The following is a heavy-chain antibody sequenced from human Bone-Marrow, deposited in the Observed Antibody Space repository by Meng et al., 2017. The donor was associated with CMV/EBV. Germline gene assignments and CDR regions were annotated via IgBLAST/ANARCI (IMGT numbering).Heavy chain of an antibody. CDR1: GYTFTGYY. Sequence: SVKVSCKASGYTFTGYYMHWVRQAPGQGLEWMGGIIPIFGTANYAQKFQGRVTITTDESTSTAYMELSSLRSEDTAVYYCQYVVVVPAAIAGFDYWGHGTLVTVSS. CDR2: IIPIFGTA. D-gene: IGHD2-2*02. CDR3: QYVVVVPAAIAGFDY. V-gene: IGHV1-69*05. J-gene: IGHJ4*01.